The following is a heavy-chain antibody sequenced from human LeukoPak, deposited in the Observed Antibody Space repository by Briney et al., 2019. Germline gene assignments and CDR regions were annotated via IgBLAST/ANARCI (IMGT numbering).Heavy chain of an antibody. CDR1: GGSLSSGGFY. V-gene: IGHV4-30-2*01. CDR2: IYHNGST. Sequence: SQTLSPTFTVSGGSLSSGGFYWGLIRQPPGEGPGWVGYIYHNGSTYYNPSLKSRVTISVDRSKNQFSLKLSSVTAADTAVYYCARHSRYIGYCSSTSCTPLDYWGQGTLVTVSS. D-gene: IGHD2-2*01. CDR3: ARHSRYIGYCSSTSCTPLDY. J-gene: IGHJ4*02.